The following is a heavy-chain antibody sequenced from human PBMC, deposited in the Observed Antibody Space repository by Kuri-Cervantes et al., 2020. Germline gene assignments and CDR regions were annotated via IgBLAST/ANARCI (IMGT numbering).Heavy chain of an antibody. V-gene: IGHV1-8*02. CDR3: ARAMNYDSSGYYGVDAFDI. D-gene: IGHD3-22*01. J-gene: IGHJ3*02. Sequence: ASVKVSCKASGYTFTGYYMHWVRQAPGQGLEWMGWMNPNSGNTGYAQKFQGRVTMTRNTSISTAFMELSSLTSEDTAVYYCARAMNYDSSGYYGVDAFDIWGQGTMVTVSS. CDR1: GYTFTGYY. CDR2: MNPNSGNT.